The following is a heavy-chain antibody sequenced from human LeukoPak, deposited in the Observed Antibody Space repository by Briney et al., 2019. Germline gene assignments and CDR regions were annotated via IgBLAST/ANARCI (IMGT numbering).Heavy chain of an antibody. CDR1: GYTFTGYY. Sequence: ASVKVSCKASGYTFTGYYMHWVRQAPGQGLEWMGWISAYNGNTNYAQKLQGRVTMTTDTSTSTAYMELRSLRSDDTAVYYCARDRGSSGWGNYYYYYYMDVWGKGTTVTVSS. CDR3: ARDRGSSGWGNYYYYYYMDV. J-gene: IGHJ6*03. V-gene: IGHV1-18*04. D-gene: IGHD6-19*01. CDR2: ISAYNGNT.